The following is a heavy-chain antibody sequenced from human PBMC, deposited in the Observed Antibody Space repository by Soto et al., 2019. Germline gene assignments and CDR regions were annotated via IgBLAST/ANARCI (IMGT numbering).Heavy chain of an antibody. V-gene: IGHV3-21*02. CDR1: GFTFRSFT. J-gene: IGHJ5*02. CDR2: ISSNSAYI. D-gene: IGHD6-13*01. CDR3: TRDASRDSSARGWFDP. Sequence: EVQLVESGGGLVKPGGSLRLSCAASGFTFRSFTMNWVRQAPGKGLEWVSTISSNSAYIYYTDALRGRFTISGDNAKNPVPLQMTRLPAEDLAVYYCTRDASRDSSARGWFDPWGPGNLVTVSS.